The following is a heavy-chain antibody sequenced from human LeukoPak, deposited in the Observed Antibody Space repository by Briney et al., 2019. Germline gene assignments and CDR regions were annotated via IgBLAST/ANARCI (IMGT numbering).Heavy chain of an antibody. CDR1: GVTFSSYA. J-gene: IGHJ3*02. D-gene: IGHD3-22*01. V-gene: IGHV3-23*01. CDR3: AKAVGSSGYFSRDAFDI. CDR2: VSGGGSGT. Sequence: VGSLRLSYAPSGVTFSSYAMSWVRQAPGKGLECVAVVSGGGSGTYYADSVRGRFTISRDNSKNTVYLQMNSLRAEDTAIYYCAKAVGSSGYFSRDAFDIWGQGTMVTVSS.